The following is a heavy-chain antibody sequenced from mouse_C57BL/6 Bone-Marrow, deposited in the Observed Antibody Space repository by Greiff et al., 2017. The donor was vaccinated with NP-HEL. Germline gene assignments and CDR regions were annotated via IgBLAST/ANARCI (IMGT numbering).Heavy chain of an antibody. CDR1: GFTFSSYA. CDR3: TRDREYYGSSSWFAY. CDR2: ISSGGDYI. J-gene: IGHJ3*01. Sequence: DVKLVESGEGLVKPGGSLKLSCAASGFTFSSYAMSWVRQTPEKRLEWVAYISSGGDYIYYADTVKGRFTISRDNARNTLYLQMSSLKSEDTAMYDCTRDREYYGSSSWFAYWGQGTLVTVSA. V-gene: IGHV5-9-1*02. D-gene: IGHD1-1*01.